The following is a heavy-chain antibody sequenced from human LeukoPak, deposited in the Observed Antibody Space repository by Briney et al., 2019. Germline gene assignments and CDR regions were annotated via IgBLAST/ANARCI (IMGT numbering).Heavy chain of an antibody. CDR2: ISSSSYI. J-gene: IGHJ4*02. D-gene: IGHD3-22*01. CDR3: ARNKTNYYDSSGYYWPFDY. Sequence: GGSLRLSCAASGFTFSSYSMNWVRQAPGKGLEWVSSISSSSYIYYADSVKGRFTISRDNAKNSLYLQMNSLRAEDTAVYYCARNKTNYYDSSGYYWPFDYWGQGTLVTVPS. CDR1: GFTFSSYS. V-gene: IGHV3-21*01.